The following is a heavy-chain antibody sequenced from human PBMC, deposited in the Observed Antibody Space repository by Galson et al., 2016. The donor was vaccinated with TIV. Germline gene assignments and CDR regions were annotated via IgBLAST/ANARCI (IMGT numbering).Heavy chain of an antibody. CDR1: GFTFSNAW. D-gene: IGHD3-9*01. CDR3: STFTTTYYDTLTDHESDH. Sequence: SLRLSCAASGFTFSNAWMSWVRQAPGKGLEWVGRIRSEVDGGTTDYAAPVKGRFTISRDDSTNTLYLQMHSLKTADTALYFCSTFTTTYYDTLTDHESDHWGQGSLVTVSS. V-gene: IGHV3-15*01. CDR2: IRSEVDGGTT. J-gene: IGHJ5*02.